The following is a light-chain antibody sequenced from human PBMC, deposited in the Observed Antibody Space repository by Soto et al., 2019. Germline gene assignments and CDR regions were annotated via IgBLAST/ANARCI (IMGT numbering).Light chain of an antibody. CDR3: QHYNDYSWT. CDR2: TTS. Sequence: DIHLTQSPSTLSASLGDRVTITCRASQRISNWLAWYQQKPGKAPNLLIYTTSNLESGVPSRFSGSGSGTEFTLTITSLQPDDFATYSCQHYNDYSWTFGQGTKVEIK. V-gene: IGKV1-5*03. CDR1: QRISNW. J-gene: IGKJ1*01.